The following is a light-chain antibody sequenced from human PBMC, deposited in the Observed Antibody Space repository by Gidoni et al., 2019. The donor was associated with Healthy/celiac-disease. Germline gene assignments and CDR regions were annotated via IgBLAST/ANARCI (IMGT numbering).Light chain of an antibody. CDR2: DGS. V-gene: IGLV2-14*01. J-gene: IGLJ2*01. CDR3: SSYTSSSVV. CDR1: SSDVGGYNY. Sequence: QSALTQPASVSGSPGPSITISCTGTSSDVGGYNYVSWYQQHPGKAPKLMIYDGSNRPSGVSNRFSGSKSGNPASLTISGLQAEDEADYYCSSYTSSSVVFGGGTKLTVL.